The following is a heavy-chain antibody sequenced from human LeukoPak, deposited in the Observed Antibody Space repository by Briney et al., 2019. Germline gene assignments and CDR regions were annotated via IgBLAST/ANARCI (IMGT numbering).Heavy chain of an antibody. CDR2: IWFDGGKI. V-gene: IGHV3-33*01. J-gene: IGHJ4*02. D-gene: IGHD5-24*01. Sequence: GGSLRLSCAASGFTLSHYGMHWVRQAPGMGLEWVAVIWFDGGKIHYPDSVKGRFTISRDNSKNTLYPQMDNLRADDTAVYYCVRGSGGDGYSYWGDYWGQGTLVTVSP. CDR1: GFTLSHYG. CDR3: VRGSGGDGYSYWGDY.